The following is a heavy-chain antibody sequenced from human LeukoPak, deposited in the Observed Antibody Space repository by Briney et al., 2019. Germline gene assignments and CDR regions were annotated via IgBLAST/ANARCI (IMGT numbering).Heavy chain of an antibody. D-gene: IGHD5-18*01. V-gene: IGHV7-4-1*02. CDR2: INTNTGNP. J-gene: IGHJ4*02. CDR3: AREGGWDTAMVRRDFDY. Sequence: ASVKVSCKASGYTFTSYAMNWVRQAPGQGLEWMGWINTNTGNPTYAQGFTGRFVFSLDTSVSTAYLQISSLKAEDTAVYYCAREGGWDTAMVRRDFDYWGQGTLVTVSS. CDR1: GYTFTSYA.